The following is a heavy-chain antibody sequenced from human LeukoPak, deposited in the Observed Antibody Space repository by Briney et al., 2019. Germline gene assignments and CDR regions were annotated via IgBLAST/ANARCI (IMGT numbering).Heavy chain of an antibody. J-gene: IGHJ4*02. CDR3: AREEVKSSCFDY. D-gene: IGHD6-6*01. CDR1: GYTFTSYA. V-gene: IGHV1-3*01. Sequence: ASVKVSCKASGYTFTSYAMHWVRQAPGQRLEWMGWINAGNGNTKYSQKFQGRVTITRDTSASTAYTELSSLRSEDTAVYYCAREEVKSSCFDYWGQGTLVTVSS. CDR2: INAGNGNT.